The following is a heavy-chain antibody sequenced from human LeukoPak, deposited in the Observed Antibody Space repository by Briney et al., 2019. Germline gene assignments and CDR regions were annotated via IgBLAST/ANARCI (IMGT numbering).Heavy chain of an antibody. CDR3: ARGQVSSGWYYSNAFDI. V-gene: IGHV1-8*02. J-gene: IGHJ3*02. CDR1: GYTFTGYY. CDR2: MNPNSGNT. Sequence: ASVKVSCKASGYTFTGYYMHWVRQAPGQGLEWMGWMNPNSGNTGYAQKFQGRVTMTRNTSISTAYMELSSLRSEDTAVYYCARGQVSSGWYYSNAFDIWGQGTMVTVSS. D-gene: IGHD6-19*01.